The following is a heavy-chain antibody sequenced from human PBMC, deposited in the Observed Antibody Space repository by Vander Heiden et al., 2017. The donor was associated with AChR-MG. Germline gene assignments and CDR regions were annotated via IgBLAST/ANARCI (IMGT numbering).Heavy chain of an antibody. CDR1: GDSLGSGSY. CDR2: IYHSGTT. Sequence: QVQLQESGPGVVKPSQTLSLICTVTGDSLGSGSYWTWIRQLPGKGLEWIGYIYHSGTTYYNPALRSRLTMSVDKSKSQFSLNLSSMSAADTAVYYCARRTSVSGRTSDYFDYWGQGIAVTVSS. J-gene: IGHJ4*02. D-gene: IGHD1-20*01. V-gene: IGHV4-31*03. CDR3: ARRTSVSGRTSDYFDY.